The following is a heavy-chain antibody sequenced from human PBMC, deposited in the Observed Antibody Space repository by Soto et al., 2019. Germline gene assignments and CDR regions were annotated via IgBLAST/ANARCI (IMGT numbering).Heavy chain of an antibody. D-gene: IGHD2-2*01. V-gene: IGHV4-31*03. J-gene: IGHJ4*02. CDR1: GGSISSGGYY. CDR3: AGLGGYCSSTSCRPFDY. CDR2: IYYSGST. Sequence: QVQLQESGPGLVKPSQTLSLTCTVSGGSISSGGYYWSWIRQHPGKGLEWIGYIYYSGSTYYNPCLKSRVSISVDTSKNQFSLKLSSVTAADTAVYYCAGLGGYCSSTSCRPFDYWGQGTLVTVSS.